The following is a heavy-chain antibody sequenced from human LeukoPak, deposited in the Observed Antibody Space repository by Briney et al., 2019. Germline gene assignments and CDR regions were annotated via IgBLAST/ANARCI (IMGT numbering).Heavy chain of an antibody. D-gene: IGHD1-26*01. CDR1: GLTFSSYA. V-gene: IGHV3-23*01. J-gene: IGHJ4*02. CDR3: AKVHSGSYPENY. CDR2: ISGSGGST. Sequence: GGSLRLSCAASGLTFSSYAMSCVRQAPGKGLECGSAISGSGGSTYYADSVKSRFTISRDNSKNTLYLQMNSLRAEDTAVYYCAKVHSGSYPENYGGQGTLVTVSS.